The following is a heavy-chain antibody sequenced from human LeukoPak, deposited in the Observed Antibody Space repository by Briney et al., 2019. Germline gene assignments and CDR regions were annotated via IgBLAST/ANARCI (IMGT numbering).Heavy chain of an antibody. CDR2: IYSGGDT. CDR3: ARDPPAVRTNTYA. D-gene: IGHD4/OR15-4a*01. CDR1: GFTVSNNY. V-gene: IGHV3-66*01. J-gene: IGHJ5*02. Sequence: GGSLRLSCAASGFTVSNNYMNWVREAPGKGLEWVSLIYSGGDTHYADSVKGRFTISRDSSKNTLYLQMNSLRAEDTAVYYCARDPPAVRTNTYAWGQGTLVTVSS.